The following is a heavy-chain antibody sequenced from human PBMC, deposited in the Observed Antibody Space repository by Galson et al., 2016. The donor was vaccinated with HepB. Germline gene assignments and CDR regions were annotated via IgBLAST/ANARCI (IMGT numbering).Heavy chain of an antibody. CDR2: IWYDGSKK. D-gene: IGHD2-2*02. CDR3: AREEIVVVPAAIDYYYYYGMDV. J-gene: IGHJ6*04. V-gene: IGHV3-33*01. Sequence: SLRLSCAASGFTFSSYGMHWVRQAPGKGLEWVAVIWYDGSKKYYADSVKGRFTISRDNSKNTLYLQMNSLRAEDTAVYYCAREEIVVVPAAIDYYYYYGMDVWGKGTTVSVSS. CDR1: GFTFSSYG.